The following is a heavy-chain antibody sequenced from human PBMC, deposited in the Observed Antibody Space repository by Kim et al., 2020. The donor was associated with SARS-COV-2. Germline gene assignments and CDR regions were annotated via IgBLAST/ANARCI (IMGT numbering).Heavy chain of an antibody. Sequence: GGSLRLSCAASGFGFGTHSMNWVRQVPGKGLEWVSSIGGSTSYIYYADTVKGRFTISRDNAKNSLYLQMNSLRAEDTAVYYCARGGYFTSTSCYFYYY. CDR2: IGGSTSYI. CDR1: GFGFGTHS. CDR3: ARGGYFTSTSCYFYYY. D-gene: IGHD2-2*01. V-gene: IGHV3-21*01. J-gene: IGHJ6*01.